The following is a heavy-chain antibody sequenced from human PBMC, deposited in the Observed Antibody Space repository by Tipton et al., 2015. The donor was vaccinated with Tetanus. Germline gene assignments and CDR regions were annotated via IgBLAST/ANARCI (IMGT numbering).Heavy chain of an antibody. D-gene: IGHD5-12*01. CDR2: IYQTDST. CDR3: VRGRGLGAYSFGFEY. CDR1: GALITTGGYS. J-gene: IGHJ4*02. V-gene: IGHV4-30-2*01. Sequence: TLSLTCNVSGALITTGGYSWGWIRQPPGQGLEWLGYIYQTDSTYYNPSVRSRLPLSLRRSKNQVSLKLSSVTAADTAVYYCVRGRGLGAYSFGFEYWGQGALVTVSS.